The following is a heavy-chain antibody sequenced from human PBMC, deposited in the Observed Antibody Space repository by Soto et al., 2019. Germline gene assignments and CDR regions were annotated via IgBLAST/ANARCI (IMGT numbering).Heavy chain of an antibody. V-gene: IGHV4-34*02. CDR3: ARSPTTVTTHAFDF. J-gene: IGHJ3*01. CDR2: ITHSGST. D-gene: IGHD4-17*01. Sequence: QVQLQQWGAGLLKPSETLSLTCAVYGGSFSDYYWNWIRQSPGKGLEWIGEITHSGSTNYNPSLKSRVTISVDTSKNQFSLKVTSVTAADTAVYYCARSPTTVTTHAFDFWGQGTMVTVSS. CDR1: GGSFSDYY.